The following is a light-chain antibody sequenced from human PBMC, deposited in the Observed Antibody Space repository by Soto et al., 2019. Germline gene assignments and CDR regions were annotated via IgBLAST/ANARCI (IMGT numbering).Light chain of an antibody. J-gene: IGKJ1*01. CDR3: QQYNSYSQT. Sequence: TQSPATLSLSPGDRATLSCRASHGIANFLAWYQQRPGQPPKLLIYDASSLESGVPSRFSGSGSGTEFTLTISSLQPDDFATYYCQQYNSYSQTFGQGTKVDI. V-gene: IGKV1-5*01. CDR1: HGIANF. CDR2: DAS.